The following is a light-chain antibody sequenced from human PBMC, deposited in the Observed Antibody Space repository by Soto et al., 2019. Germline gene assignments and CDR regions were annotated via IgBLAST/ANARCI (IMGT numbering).Light chain of an antibody. Sequence: QSALTQPASVSGSPGQSITISCTGTSSDVGNYKYVSWYQHHPGKAPKLIIYDVNYRPSGVSNRFSGSKSGNTVSLTISGLQAEDEADYYCNSYTTINTVLFGGGTKVTVL. J-gene: IGLJ2*01. V-gene: IGLV2-14*03. CDR3: NSYTTINTVL. CDR2: DVN. CDR1: SSDVGNYKY.